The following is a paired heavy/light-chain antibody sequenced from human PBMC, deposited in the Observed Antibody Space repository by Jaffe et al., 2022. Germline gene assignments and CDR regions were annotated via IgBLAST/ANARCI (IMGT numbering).Heavy chain of an antibody. CDR1: DDSVTGGSYY. J-gene: IGHJ6*03. CDR2: SHYSGT. D-gene: IGHD6-19*01. Sequence: QALLQESGPRLLQSSETLSLTCFFSDDSVTGGSYYWSWIRQSPGKGLEWMGNSHYSGTNSNPSLKNRVTISVDTSKKEVSLRLTSLTAADTAVYFCARMPFSSGWNTYCHHHMDVWGKGTTVIVSS. CDR3: ARMPFSSGWNTYCHHHMDV. V-gene: IGHV4-61*01.
Light chain of an antibody. J-gene: IGLJ2*01. CDR3: QVWDTNSDHHVI. CDR2: DDT. CDR1: NIGTKS. V-gene: IGLV3-21*02. Sequence: FVLTQPPSVSVAPGQTATITCGGDNIGTKSVHWYQQRPGQAPAVVVCDDTDRPSGIPERFSGSNSGNTAALTISRVEAGDEADYYCQVWDTNSDHHVIFGGGTKLTVL.